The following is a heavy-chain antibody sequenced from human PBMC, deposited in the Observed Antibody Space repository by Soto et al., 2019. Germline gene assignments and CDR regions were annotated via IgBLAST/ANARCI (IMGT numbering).Heavy chain of an antibody. J-gene: IGHJ5*02. V-gene: IGHV1-69*10. CDR1: GGTFSSYA. Sequence: ASVKVSCKASGGTFSSYAISWVRQAPGQGLEWMGGIIPILGIANYAQKFQGRVTITADKSTSTAYMELSSLRSEDTAVYYCAGGGHTYYYDSSGYYYWFDPWGQGTLVTVSS. CDR3: AGGGHTYYYDSSGYYYWFDP. CDR2: IIPILGIA. D-gene: IGHD3-22*01.